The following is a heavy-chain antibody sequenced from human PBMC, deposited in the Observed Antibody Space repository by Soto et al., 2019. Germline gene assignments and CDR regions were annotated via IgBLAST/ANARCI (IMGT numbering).Heavy chain of an antibody. CDR1: GFTFSSYA. J-gene: IGHJ5*02. CDR2: ISYDGSNK. D-gene: IGHD6-13*01. CDR3: ARARAIAAAGISWFDP. Sequence: GGSLRLSCAASGFTFSSYAMHWVRQAPGKGLEWVAVISYDGSNKYYADSVKGRFTISRDNAKNTLYLQMNSLRAEDTAVYYCARARAIAAAGISWFDPWGQGTLVTVSS. V-gene: IGHV3-30-3*01.